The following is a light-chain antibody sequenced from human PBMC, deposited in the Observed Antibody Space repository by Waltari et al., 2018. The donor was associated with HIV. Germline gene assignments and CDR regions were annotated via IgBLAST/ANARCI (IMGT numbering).Light chain of an antibody. CDR2: GAS. V-gene: IGKV1-9*01. CDR1: VAINNY. CDR3: QQSETYPIT. J-gene: IGKJ5*01. Sequence: DIQLTQSPSFLSASVGDRVTITCRANVAINNYLVWYQQKPGTAPKRLIYGASTLQRGVPSRFSGSGSGTDFILTISSLQPEDFATYYCQQSETYPITFGQGTRLDIK.